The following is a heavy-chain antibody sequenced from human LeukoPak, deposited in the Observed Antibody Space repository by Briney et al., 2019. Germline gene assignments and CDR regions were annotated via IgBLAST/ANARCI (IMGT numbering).Heavy chain of an antibody. CDR2: ISHDGSNK. J-gene: IGHJ6*02. CDR1: GFTFSSYP. V-gene: IGHV3-30-3*01. CDR3: ARDRGATYYYYAMDV. Sequence: GGSLRLSCAASGFTFSSYPMHWVRQAPGKGLEWVAVISHDGSNKYYADSVKGRFTISRVNSKNTLYVQMNSLRPEDTAVYYCARDRGATYYYYAMDVWGQGTTVTVSS.